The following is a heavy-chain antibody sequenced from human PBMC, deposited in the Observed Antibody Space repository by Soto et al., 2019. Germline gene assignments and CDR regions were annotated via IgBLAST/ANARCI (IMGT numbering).Heavy chain of an antibody. CDR1: GGSISSAGYS. Sequence: QLQLQGSGSRLVKPSQTLSLSCTVSGGSISSAGYSWSWIRQSPGKDLEWIGYIYHSVNACYNPSLKSRVTRSLDRSRKQLWRSLTCVAGADTAVYFGASRSQALSFYALDVWGQGTRVVVSS. J-gene: IGHJ6*01. CDR2: IYHSVNA. V-gene: IGHV4-30-2*06. D-gene: IGHD3-3*02. CDR3: ASRSQALSFYALDV.